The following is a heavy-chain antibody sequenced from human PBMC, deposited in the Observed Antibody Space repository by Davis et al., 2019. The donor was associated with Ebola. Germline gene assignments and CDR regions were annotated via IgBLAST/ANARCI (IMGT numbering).Heavy chain of an antibody. V-gene: IGHV3-30*18. CDR3: AKVSGSYGY. CDR2: ISYDGSNK. Sequence: GESLKISCAASGFTFSSYGMHWVRQAPGKGLEWVAVISYDGSNKYYADSVKGRFTISRDNSKNTLYLQMNSLRAEDTAVYYCAKVSGSYGYWGQGTLVTVSS. CDR1: GFTFSSYG. D-gene: IGHD3-16*01. J-gene: IGHJ4*02.